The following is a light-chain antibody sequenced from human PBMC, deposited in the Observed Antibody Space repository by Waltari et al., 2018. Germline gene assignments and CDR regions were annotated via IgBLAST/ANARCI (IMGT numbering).Light chain of an antibody. V-gene: IGKV1-39*01. J-gene: IGKJ1*01. CDR2: TAS. CDR1: QTISSY. CDR3: QQSSSTPPWT. Sequence: DIQMTQSPSSLSASVGDRVTITCRASQTISSYLNWYQQKPGKAPHLLIYTASSLQSGVPSRFSGSGSGTEFTLPISSLQPEDFATYYCQQSSSTPPWTFGQGTKVEIK.